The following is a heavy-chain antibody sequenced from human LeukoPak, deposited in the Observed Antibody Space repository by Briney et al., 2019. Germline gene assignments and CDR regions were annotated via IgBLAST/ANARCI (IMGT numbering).Heavy chain of an antibody. CDR1: GFNFRSYW. CDR2: INSDDTDT. V-gene: IGHV3-74*01. D-gene: IGHD2-15*01. CDR3: TRDAGHCHSGGCWKPSDY. J-gene: IGHJ4*02. Sequence: TGGSLRLSCAASGFNFRSYWMQWVRQVPGKGLVWVARINSDDTDTYADSVKGRFTISRDNANNMLYLQMNSLKADDTAVYYCTRDAGHCHSGGCWKPSDYWGQGALVTVSS.